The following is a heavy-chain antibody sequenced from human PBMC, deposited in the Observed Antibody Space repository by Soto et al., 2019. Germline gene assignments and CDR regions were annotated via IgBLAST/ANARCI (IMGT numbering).Heavy chain of an antibody. CDR2: INHSGST. J-gene: IGHJ4*02. CDR3: AAIAAAGTFDY. Sequence: SDTLSLTCAAYGGSFRGYYWSWIRQPPGKGLEWIGEINHSGSTNYNPSLKSRVTISVDTSKNQFSLKLSSVTAADTAVYYCAAIAAAGTFDYWGQGTLVTVYS. CDR1: GGSFRGYY. D-gene: IGHD6-13*01. V-gene: IGHV4-34*01.